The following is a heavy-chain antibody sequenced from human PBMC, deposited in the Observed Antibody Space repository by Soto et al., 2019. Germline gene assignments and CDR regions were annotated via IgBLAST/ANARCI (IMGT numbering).Heavy chain of an antibody. CDR1: GGTFSSFA. CDR2: IIPIVGTA. V-gene: IGHV1-69*12. D-gene: IGHD4-17*01. J-gene: IGHJ2*01. CDR3: ASPGDSGDYEAYWYFDL. Sequence: QVQLVQSGAEVKKPGSSVKVSCKTSGGTFSSFAINWVRQAPGQGLEWMGGIIPIVGTAIYAQQFQGRVTITADESTSTAYMELSSFRSEDTAVYYCASPGDSGDYEAYWYFDLWGRGTLVTVSS.